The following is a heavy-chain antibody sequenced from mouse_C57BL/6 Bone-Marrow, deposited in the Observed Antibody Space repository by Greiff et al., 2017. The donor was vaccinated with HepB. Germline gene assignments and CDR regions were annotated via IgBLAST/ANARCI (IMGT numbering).Heavy chain of an antibody. V-gene: IGHV3-6*01. CDR3: ARETPLYDGYYVDYAMDY. J-gene: IGHJ4*01. CDR2: ISYDGSN. CDR1: GYSITSGYY. Sequence: EVQVVESGPGLVKPSQSLSLTCSVTGYSITSGYYWNWIRQFPGNKLEWMGYISYDGSNNYNPSLKNRISITRDTSKNQFFLKLNSVTTEDTATYYCARETPLYDGYYVDYAMDYWGQGTSVTVSS. D-gene: IGHD2-3*01.